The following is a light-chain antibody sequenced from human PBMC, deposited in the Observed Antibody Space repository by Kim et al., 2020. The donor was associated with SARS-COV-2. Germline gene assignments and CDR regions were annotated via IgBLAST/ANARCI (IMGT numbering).Light chain of an antibody. CDR3: QQRSNWPLSIT. V-gene: IGKV3-11*01. Sequence: EVVLTQSPATLSLSPGDRATLSCRASQTISTYLAWYQQKPGQPPRLLIYDASIRATDIPDRFSGSGSGTDFTLTISSLRPEDFAVYFCQQRSNWPLSITFGRGTRLEIK. CDR2: DAS. J-gene: IGKJ5*01. CDR1: QTISTY.